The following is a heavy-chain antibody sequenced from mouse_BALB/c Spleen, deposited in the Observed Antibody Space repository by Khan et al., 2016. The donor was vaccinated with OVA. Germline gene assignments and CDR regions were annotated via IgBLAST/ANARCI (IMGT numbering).Heavy chain of an antibody. CDR2: IWAGGST. V-gene: IGHV2-9*02. D-gene: IGHD1-3*01. J-gene: IGHJ2*01. CDR3: ARLEDI. CDR1: GFSLTSYC. Sequence: VKLLESGPGLVAPSQSLSLTCTVSGFSLTSYCVHWVRQPPGKGLEWLGVIWAGGSTNYNSALLSRLSISKDNSKSQVFLKMNSLKTDDTAMYYCARLEDIWGQGTTLTVSS.